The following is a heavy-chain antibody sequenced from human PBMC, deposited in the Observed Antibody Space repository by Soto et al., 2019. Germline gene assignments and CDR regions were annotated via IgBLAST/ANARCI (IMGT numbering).Heavy chain of an antibody. CDR2: ISSSSSYI. V-gene: IGHV3-21*01. D-gene: IGHD1-7*01. J-gene: IGHJ3*02. CDR1: GFTFSSYS. Sequence: EVQLVESGGGLVKPGGSLRLSCAASGFTFSSYSMNWVRQAPGKGLEWVSSISSSSSYIYYADSVKGRFTISRDNAKNSLYLQVNSLRAEDTAVYYCARDVDWNYGGAFDIWGQGTMVTVSS. CDR3: ARDVDWNYGGAFDI.